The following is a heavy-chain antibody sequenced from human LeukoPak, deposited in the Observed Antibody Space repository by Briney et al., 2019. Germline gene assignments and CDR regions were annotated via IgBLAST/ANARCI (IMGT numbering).Heavy chain of an antibody. V-gene: IGHV3-53*01. J-gene: IGHJ4*02. CDR3: ARDKIVGATYFDY. CDR1: GFTVSSNY. CDR2: IYSGGST. Sequence: GGSLRLSCAASGFTVSSNYMSWVRQAPGKGLEWVSIIYSGGSTFYADSVKGRFTISRDNSKNTLYLQMNSLRAEDTAVYYCARDKIVGATYFDYWGQGTLVTVSS. D-gene: IGHD1-26*01.